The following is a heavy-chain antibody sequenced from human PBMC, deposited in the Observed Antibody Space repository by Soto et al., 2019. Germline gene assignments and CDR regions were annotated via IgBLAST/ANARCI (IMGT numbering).Heavy chain of an antibody. CDR1: GASLSGYH. CDR3: SRGYGAQWPTSDY. J-gene: IGHJ4*02. D-gene: IGHD4-17*01. V-gene: IGHV4-34*01. Sequence: QVQLQQWGAGLLKPSETLSLTCAVYGASLSGYHYTWIRQSPGKGLEWIGEVHHDGGINYNPSLASRVTISADASKNQFSLRLRSATAADTAVYSCSRGYGAQWPTSDYWGQGTLVTVSS. CDR2: VHHDGGI.